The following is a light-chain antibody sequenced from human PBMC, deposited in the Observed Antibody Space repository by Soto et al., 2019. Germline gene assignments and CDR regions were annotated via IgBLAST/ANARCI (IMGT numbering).Light chain of an antibody. J-gene: IGLJ3*02. CDR2: RIS. V-gene: IGLV3-9*01. CDR1: NIGNYN. CDR3: QVWDSNSGV. Sequence: SYELTQPLSLSVALGQTATITCGGDNIGNYNVHWYQQRPGQAPVLVMYRISDRPSGIPERFSGSNSGNTATLTITGAQVADAADYFCQVWDSNSGVFGGGTKLTVL.